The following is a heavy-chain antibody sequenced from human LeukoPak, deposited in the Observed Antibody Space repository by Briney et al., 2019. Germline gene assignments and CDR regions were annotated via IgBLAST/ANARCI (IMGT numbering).Heavy chain of an antibody. CDR1: GYTFINYD. CDR3: ARGVATNY. V-gene: IGHV1-8*01. CDR2: MNPKSGNT. D-gene: IGHD1-1*01. J-gene: IGHJ4*02. Sequence: GASVTVSCKASGYTFINYDINWVRQATGQGLEWMGWMNPKSGNTVYAQNFQGRVTMTSDTSINTAYMELRSLRSEDTAVYYCARGVATNYWGQGTLVTVSS.